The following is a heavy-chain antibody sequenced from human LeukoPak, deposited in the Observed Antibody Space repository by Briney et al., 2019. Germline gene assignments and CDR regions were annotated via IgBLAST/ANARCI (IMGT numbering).Heavy chain of an antibody. J-gene: IGHJ6*02. Sequence: SETLSLTCTVSGGSVSSGSYYWSWIRQPPGKGLEWIGYIYYSGSTNYNPSLKSRVTISVDTSKNQFSLKLSSVTAADTAVYYCARETVDYYYYYGMDVWGQGTTVTVSS. V-gene: IGHV4-61*01. CDR2: IYYSGST. D-gene: IGHD2-15*01. CDR3: ARETVDYYYYYGMDV. CDR1: GGSVSSGSYY.